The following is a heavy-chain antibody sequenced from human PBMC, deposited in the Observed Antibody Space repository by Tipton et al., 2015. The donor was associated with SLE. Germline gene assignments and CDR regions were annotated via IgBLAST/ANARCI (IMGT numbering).Heavy chain of an antibody. CDR3: ANQLVSYYYGMDV. Sequence: SLRLSCAASGFTFSSYGMHWVRQATGKGLEWVAVIWYDGSNKYYADSVKGRFTISRDNSKNTLYLQMNSLRAEDTAVYYCANQLVSYYYGMDVWGQGTTVTVSS. D-gene: IGHD6-13*01. CDR2: IWYDGSNK. J-gene: IGHJ6*02. CDR1: GFTFSSYG. V-gene: IGHV3-33*06.